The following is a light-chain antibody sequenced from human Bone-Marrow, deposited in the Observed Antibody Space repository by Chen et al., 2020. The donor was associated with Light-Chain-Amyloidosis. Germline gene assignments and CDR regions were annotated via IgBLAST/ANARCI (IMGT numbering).Light chain of an antibody. CDR2: AVS. V-gene: IGLV2-14*01. J-gene: IGLJ1*01. CDR3: SLFTSSSAYV. CDR1: SGDVGTYNY. Sequence: QSALTQPASVSGSPGQSITISCTGTSGDVGTYNYVSWYQQHPGKAPKVMIYAVSNRPSGVSNRFSGSKSGNTASMTISGLQAEDEAEYYCSLFTSSSAYVFGPGTKVTVL.